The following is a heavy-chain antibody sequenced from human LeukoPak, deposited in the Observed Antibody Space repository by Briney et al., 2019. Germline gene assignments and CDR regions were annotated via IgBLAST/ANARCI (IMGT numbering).Heavy chain of an antibody. D-gene: IGHD5-18*01. V-gene: IGHV1-2*02. CDR3: ARDGRATAMEAFDI. Sequence: ASVKVSCKASGYTITGYYMHWVRQAPGQGLEWMGWINPNSGGTNYAQKFQGRVTMTRDTSISTAYMELSRLRSDDTAVYYCARDGRATAMEAFDIWGQGTMVTVSS. CDR2: INPNSGGT. J-gene: IGHJ3*02. CDR1: GYTITGYY.